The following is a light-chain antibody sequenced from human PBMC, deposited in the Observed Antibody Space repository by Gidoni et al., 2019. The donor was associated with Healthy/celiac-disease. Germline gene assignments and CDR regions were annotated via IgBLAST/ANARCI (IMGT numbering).Light chain of an antibody. CDR1: QSVSSSY. CDR2: GAS. V-gene: IGKV3-20*01. J-gene: IGKJ3*01. CDR3: QQYGSSPT. Sequence: IVLTQSPGTLSLSPGERATLSCRASQSVSSSYLAWYQQKPGQAPRLLIYGASSRATGIPDRFSGSGSGTDFTLTISRLEPEYFAVYYCQQYGSSPTFXPXTKVDIK.